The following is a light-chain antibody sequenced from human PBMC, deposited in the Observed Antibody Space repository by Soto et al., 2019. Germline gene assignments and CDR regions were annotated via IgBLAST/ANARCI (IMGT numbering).Light chain of an antibody. V-gene: IGKV3-11*01. CDR1: QSVSSY. Sequence: EIVLTQSPATLSLSPGERATLSCRASQSVSSYLAWYQQKPGQAPRLLIYDASNRATGIPARFSGSGSGTDVTHTISSLEPEDFAVYYCQQRSNWPPWTFGQGTKVEIK. CDR2: DAS. CDR3: QQRSNWPPWT. J-gene: IGKJ1*01.